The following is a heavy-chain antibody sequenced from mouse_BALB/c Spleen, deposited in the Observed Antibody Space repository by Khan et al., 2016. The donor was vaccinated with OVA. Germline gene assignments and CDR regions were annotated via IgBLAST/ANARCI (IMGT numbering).Heavy chain of an antibody. CDR1: GYTFTSYW. CDR2: FAPGSGST. CDR3: ARSNDYGSCLYAMAY. D-gene: IGHD1-1*01. Sequence: DLVKPGASVKLSCKASGYTFTSYWINWIKQRPGQGLEWRGRFAPGSGSTRYNEMFKGKATLTVDTSSSTAYLQLSGLSSEDSAVYVCARSNDYGSCLYAMAYWGQGTSVTVSA. J-gene: IGHJ4*01. V-gene: IGHV1S41*01.